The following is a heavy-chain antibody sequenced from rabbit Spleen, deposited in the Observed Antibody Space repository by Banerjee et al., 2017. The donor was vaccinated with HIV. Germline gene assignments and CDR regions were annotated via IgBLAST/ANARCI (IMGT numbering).Heavy chain of an antibody. D-gene: IGHD4-1*01. CDR1: GFSFSSNA. J-gene: IGHJ4*01. CDR2: IYVGSGST. V-gene: IGHV1S45*01. Sequence: QEQLKESGGDLVKPGASLTLTCTASGFSFSSNAMCWVRQAPGKGLEWIGCIYVGSGSTYYASWAKGRFPVSKTSSTTVTLQMTSLTAADTATYFCARDLAGVIGWNFGWWGPGTLVTVS. CDR3: ARDLAGVIGWNFGW.